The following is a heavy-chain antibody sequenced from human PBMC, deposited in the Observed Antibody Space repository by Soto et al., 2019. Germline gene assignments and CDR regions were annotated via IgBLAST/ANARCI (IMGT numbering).Heavy chain of an antibody. CDR2: ISAYNGNT. D-gene: IGHD3-10*01. J-gene: IGHJ4*02. CDR3: ARDKGDGSGSYYGY. Sequence: QVQLVQSGAEVKKPGASVKVSCKASGYTFTSYGISWVRQAPGQGLGWRGWISAYNGNTNYAQKLQGRVTMTADTSTSTAYKELRSLRSDDTAVYYCARDKGDGSGSYYGYWGQGTLVTVSS. V-gene: IGHV1-18*01. CDR1: GYTFTSYG.